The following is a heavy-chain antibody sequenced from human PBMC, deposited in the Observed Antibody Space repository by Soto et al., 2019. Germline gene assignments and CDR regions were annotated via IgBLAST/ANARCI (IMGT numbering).Heavy chain of an antibody. D-gene: IGHD1-1*01. CDR1: GYTFTSYD. Sequence: GASVKVSCKASGYTFTSYDINWVRQATGQGLEWMGWMNPNSGNTGYAQKFQGRVTMTRNTSISTAYMELSSLRSDDTAVYYCARERVYDGTTLRGYYFDYWGQGXLVTVYS. CDR3: ARERVYDGTTLRGYYFDY. J-gene: IGHJ4*02. V-gene: IGHV1-8*01. CDR2: MNPNSGNT.